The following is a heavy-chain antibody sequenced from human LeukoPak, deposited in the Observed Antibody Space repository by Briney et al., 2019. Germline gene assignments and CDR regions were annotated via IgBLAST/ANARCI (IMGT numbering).Heavy chain of an antibody. CDR2: IYYSGST. Sequence: SETLSLTCTVSGGSIRSYYWSWIRQPPGKGLEWIGYIYYSGSTKYNPSLKSRVTISVDTSKNQFSLRLSSVTAADTAVYYCARGGYCGGDRCDFGYWGQGTLVTVSS. CDR1: GGSIRSYY. CDR3: ARGGYCGGDRCDFGY. J-gene: IGHJ4*02. D-gene: IGHD2-15*01. V-gene: IGHV4-59*08.